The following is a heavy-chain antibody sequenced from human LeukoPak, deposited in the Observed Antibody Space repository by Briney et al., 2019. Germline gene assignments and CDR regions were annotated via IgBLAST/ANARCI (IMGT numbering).Heavy chain of an antibody. Sequence: GGSLRLSCEASGSTFSSYSMNWVRQAPGKGLEWVSSISSSSDHIAYADSVKGRFTISRDNAKNALYLQVNSLRAEDTAVYYCARGVVPAAFDYWGQGTLVTVSS. CDR2: ISSSSDHI. D-gene: IGHD2-2*01. CDR3: ARGVVPAAFDY. V-gene: IGHV3-21*01. J-gene: IGHJ4*02. CDR1: GSTFSSYS.